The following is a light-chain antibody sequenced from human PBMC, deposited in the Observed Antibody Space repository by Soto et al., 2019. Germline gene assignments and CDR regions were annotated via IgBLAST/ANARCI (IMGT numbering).Light chain of an antibody. CDR3: SSWDDSLSGVV. V-gene: IGLV1-44*01. Sequence: QSVLTQPPSASGTPGQRVTISCSGSSSNIGSNTVNWYQQLPGTAPKLLIYSNNQRPSGVPDRFSASKSGTSASLAIRGLQSDDEADYFCSSWDDSLSGVVFGRGTQLTVL. CDR2: SNN. CDR1: SSNIGSNT. J-gene: IGLJ2*01.